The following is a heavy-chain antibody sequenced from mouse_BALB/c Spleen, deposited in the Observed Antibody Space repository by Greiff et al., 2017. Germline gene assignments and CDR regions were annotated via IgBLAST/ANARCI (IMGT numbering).Heavy chain of an antibody. Sequence: VQLQQSGAELMKPGASVKISCKATGYTFSSYWIEWVKQRPGHGLEWIGEILPGSGSTNYNEKFKGKATFTADTSSNTAYMQLSSLTSEDSAVYYCARRLCGFYAMDYWGQGTSGTVSS. CDR2: ILPGSGST. J-gene: IGHJ4*01. V-gene: IGHV1-9*01. CDR3: ARRLCGFYAMDY. CDR1: GYTFSSYW. D-gene: IGHD3-3*01.